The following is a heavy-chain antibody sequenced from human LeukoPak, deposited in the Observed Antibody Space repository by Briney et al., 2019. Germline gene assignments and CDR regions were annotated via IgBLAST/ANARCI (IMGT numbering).Heavy chain of an antibody. CDR1: GFTFSSYA. CDR2: TIGGGDDT. J-gene: IGHJ4*02. D-gene: IGHD2-15*01. CDR3: AKSILARCSGATCYPFDY. V-gene: IGHV3-23*01. Sequence: GGSLRLSRAASGFTFSSYAMSWVRQTPGKGLEWVSATIGGGDDTYHADSVKGRFTISRDNSRNTLYMQMNNLRAEDTAIYYCAKSILARCSGATCYPFDYWGQGTPVTVSS.